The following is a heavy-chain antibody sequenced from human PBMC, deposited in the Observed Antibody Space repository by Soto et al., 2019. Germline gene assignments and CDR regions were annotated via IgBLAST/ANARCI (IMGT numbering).Heavy chain of an antibody. CDR2: IYSAGST. D-gene: IGHD3-22*01. CDR3: AKREELYYDSSGFVYYFAY. CDR1: GLTVSSSY. V-gene: IGHV3-53*01. Sequence: GGSLRLSCAASGLTVSSSYMSWVRQAPGKGLQWVSVIYSAGSTYYANSVKGRFTISRDISTNMVYLQMSSLTDEDTAVYYCAKREELYYDSSGFVYYFAYWGQGTLVTVSS. J-gene: IGHJ4*02.